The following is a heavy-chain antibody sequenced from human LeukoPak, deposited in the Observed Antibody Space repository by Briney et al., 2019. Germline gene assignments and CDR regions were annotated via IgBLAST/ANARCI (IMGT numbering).Heavy chain of an antibody. Sequence: SETLSLTCAVYGGSFSGYYWSWIRQPPGNGLEWIGEINHSGSTNYNPSLKSRVTISVDTSKNQFSLKLSSVTAADTAVYYCASLLYCSSTSCYHPSGQHWGQGTLVTVSS. J-gene: IGHJ1*01. V-gene: IGHV4-34*01. D-gene: IGHD2-2*01. CDR3: ASLLYCSSTSCYHPSGQH. CDR1: GGSFSGYY. CDR2: INHSGST.